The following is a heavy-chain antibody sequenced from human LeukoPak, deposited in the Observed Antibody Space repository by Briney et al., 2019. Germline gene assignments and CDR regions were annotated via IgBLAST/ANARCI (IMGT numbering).Heavy chain of an antibody. V-gene: IGHV3-23*01. Sequence: GGSLRLSCLTSGFTLSTNAMSWVRQAPGKGLEWVSAISGSGGSTYYADSVKGRFTISRDNSKNTLYLQMNSLRAEDTAVYYCAKRYCSSTSCYRLDAFDIWGQGTMVTVSS. CDR1: GFTLSTNA. CDR2: ISGSGGST. J-gene: IGHJ3*02. CDR3: AKRYCSSTSCYRLDAFDI. D-gene: IGHD2-2*01.